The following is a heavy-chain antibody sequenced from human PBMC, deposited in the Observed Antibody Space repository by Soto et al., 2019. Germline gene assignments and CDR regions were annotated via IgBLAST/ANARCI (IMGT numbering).Heavy chain of an antibody. D-gene: IGHD1-26*01. CDR1: GGSVSSGGYY. CDR3: ARDVSALSREEYYFDY. V-gene: IGHV4-31*03. J-gene: IGHJ4*02. Sequence: QVQLQESGPGLVKPSQTLSLTCTVSGGSVSSGGYYWSCIRQHPGKGLEWIGYIYYSGSTYYNPSLKSRVTISVDTSKNQFSLKLSSVTAADTAVYYCARDVSALSREEYYFDYWGQGTLVTVSS. CDR2: IYYSGST.